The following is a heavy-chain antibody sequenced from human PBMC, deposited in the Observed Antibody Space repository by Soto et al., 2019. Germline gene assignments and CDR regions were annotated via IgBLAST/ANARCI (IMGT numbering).Heavy chain of an antibody. CDR3: ARAEGCSGGSCYTYSSYYMDV. V-gene: IGHV3-21*01. Sequence: EVQLVESGRGLVKPGGSLRLSCAASGFTFSSYSMNWVRQAPGKGLEWVSSISSSSSYIYYADSVKGRFTISRDNAKNSLSLQMNSPRAEDTAVYYCARAEGCSGGSCYTYSSYYMDVLGKGTKVTVSS. D-gene: IGHD2-15*01. CDR1: GFTFSSYS. J-gene: IGHJ6*03. CDR2: ISSSSSYI.